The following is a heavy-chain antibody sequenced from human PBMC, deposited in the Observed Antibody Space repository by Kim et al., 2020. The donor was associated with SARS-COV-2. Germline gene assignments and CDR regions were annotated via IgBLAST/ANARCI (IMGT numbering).Heavy chain of an antibody. D-gene: IGHD6-19*01. CDR1: GFTFSSYA. Sequence: GGSLRLSCAASGFTFSSYAMSWVRQAPGKGLEWVSAISGSGGSTYYADSVKGRFTISRDNSKNTLYLQMNSLRAEDTAVYYCAKGGLGIAVAAAFAYFDYWGQGTLVTVSS. V-gene: IGHV3-23*01. J-gene: IGHJ4*02. CDR2: ISGSGGST. CDR3: AKGGLGIAVAAAFAYFDY.